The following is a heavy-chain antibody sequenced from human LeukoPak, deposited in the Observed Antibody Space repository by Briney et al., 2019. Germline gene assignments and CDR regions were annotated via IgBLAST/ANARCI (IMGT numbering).Heavy chain of an antibody. CDR2: ISSDGRNK. V-gene: IGHV3-30*13. CDR1: GFAFSRHG. CDR3: ARDQSTQPWLQGGLDY. J-gene: IGHJ4*02. Sequence: GRSLRLSCAASGFAFSRHGMHWVRLAPGRGLEWVAVISSDGRNKYFAHSVKGRFTISRDNSKNMLFLELNTLRAEDTAVYYCARDQSTQPWLQGGLDYWGQGTPVTVSS. D-gene: IGHD5-18*01.